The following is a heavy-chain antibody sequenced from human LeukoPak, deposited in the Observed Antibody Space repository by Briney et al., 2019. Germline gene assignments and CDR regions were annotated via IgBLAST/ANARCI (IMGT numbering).Heavy chain of an antibody. CDR3: ARGDLTMIDPPDP. Sequence: ASVKVSCKASGYTFTGYYMHWVRQAPGQGLEWMGWISAYNGNKNYAQKLQGRVTMTTDTSTSTAYMELRSLRSDDTAVYYCARGDLTMIDPPDPWGQGTLVTVSS. V-gene: IGHV1-18*04. CDR1: GYTFTGYY. CDR2: ISAYNGNK. D-gene: IGHD3-22*01. J-gene: IGHJ5*02.